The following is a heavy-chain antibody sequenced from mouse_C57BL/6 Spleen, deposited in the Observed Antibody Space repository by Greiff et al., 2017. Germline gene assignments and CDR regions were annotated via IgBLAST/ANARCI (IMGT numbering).Heavy chain of an antibody. D-gene: IGHD4-1*02. CDR1: GYSFTGYY. Sequence: EVKLLESGPELVKPGASVKISCKASGYSFTGYYMHWVKQTHGNILDWIGYIYPYNGVSSYNQKFKGKATLTVAKTSSTAYMELRSLTSEDSAVYYCAREGATRFYFDYWGQGTTLTVSS. V-gene: IGHV1-31*01. J-gene: IGHJ2*01. CDR3: AREGATRFYFDY. CDR2: IYPYNGVS.